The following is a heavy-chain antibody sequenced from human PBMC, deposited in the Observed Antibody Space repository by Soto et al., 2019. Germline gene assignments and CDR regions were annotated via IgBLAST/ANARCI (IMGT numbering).Heavy chain of an antibody. CDR1: GASVSHGY. CDR2: MYFGGSF. CDR3: STGFAVDP. V-gene: IGHV4-59*02. J-gene: IGHJ5*02. Sequence: QMQLQASGPGLVKPSETLSLTCNVSGASVSHGYWSWIRQPPGKGLEWIGFMYFGGSFNYNPSLTSRATIAVETSKTQFSMKLTSVTASDTAVYYCSTGFAVDPWGQGTLVTVSS. D-gene: IGHD2-8*02.